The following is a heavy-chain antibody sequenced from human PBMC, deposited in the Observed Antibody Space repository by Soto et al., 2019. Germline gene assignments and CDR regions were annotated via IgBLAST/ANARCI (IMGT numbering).Heavy chain of an antibody. Sequence: EVQLVESGGGLVKPGGSLRLSCAASGFTFSSYSMNWVRQAPGKGLEWVSSISSSSSYIYYADSVKGRFIISRDNAKNSLYLQMNSLRAEDTAVYYCARVLTLTGTTSVDYWGQGTLVTVSS. D-gene: IGHD1-20*01. J-gene: IGHJ4*02. CDR1: GFTFSSYS. CDR2: ISSSSSYI. CDR3: ARVLTLTGTTSVDY. V-gene: IGHV3-21*01.